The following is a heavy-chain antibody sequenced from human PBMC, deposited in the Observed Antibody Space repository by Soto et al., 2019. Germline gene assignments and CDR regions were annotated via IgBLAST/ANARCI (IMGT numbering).Heavy chain of an antibody. D-gene: IGHD4-17*01. CDR2: ISYDGNNK. CDR3: AGDPRDYGDYIYYFDS. J-gene: IGHJ4*02. CDR1: GFTFRNYG. V-gene: IGHV3-30*03. Sequence: GGSLRLSCAASGFTFRNYGMHWVRQAPGKGPQWVSYISYDGNNKYYADSVKGRFTISRDNSRNTVSLQMSALRPDDTAVYYCAGDPRDYGDYIYYFDSWGQGTLVTVSS.